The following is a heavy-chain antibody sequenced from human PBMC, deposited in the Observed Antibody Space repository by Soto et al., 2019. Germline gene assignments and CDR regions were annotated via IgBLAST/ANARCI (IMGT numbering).Heavy chain of an antibody. CDR1: GGTFSSYA. V-gene: IGHV1-69*01. D-gene: IGHD3-9*01. J-gene: IGHJ6*02. CDR2: IIPIFGTA. CDR3: ARDILTGYYTPHYYYYGMDV. Sequence: QVQLVQSGAEVKKPGSSVKVSCKASGGTFSSYAISWVRQAPGQGLEWMGGIIPIFGTANYAQKFQGRVTITADESTRTAYMELSSLRSEDTAVYYCARDILTGYYTPHYYYYGMDVWGQGTTVTVSS.